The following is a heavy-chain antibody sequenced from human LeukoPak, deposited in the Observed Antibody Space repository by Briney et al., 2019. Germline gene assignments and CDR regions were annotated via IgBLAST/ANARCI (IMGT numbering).Heavy chain of an antibody. Sequence: PSETLSLTCTVSGGSIDTGSHYWSWIRQHPGKGLEWIGCIYDSRFTYYNPSLQSRFVISVDSSENQLSLKLTSVTAADTAVYYCAGGFDSSKMAYWGQGTLVTVSS. J-gene: IGHJ1*01. CDR2: IYDSRFT. CDR3: AGGFDSSKMAY. CDR1: GGSIDTGSHY. V-gene: IGHV4-31*03. D-gene: IGHD6-13*01.